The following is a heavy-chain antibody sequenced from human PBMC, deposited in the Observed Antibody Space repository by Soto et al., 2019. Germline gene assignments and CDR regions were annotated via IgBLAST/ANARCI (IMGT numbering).Heavy chain of an antibody. CDR2: ISAYNGNT. J-gene: IGHJ4*02. D-gene: IGHD5-12*01. CDR1: GYTFTSYG. Sequence: SAKVSWKASGYTFTSYGISWVRQAPGQGLEWMGWISAYNGNTNYAQKLQGRVTMTRDTSTSTAYMELRSLRSDDTAVYYWARDDGYNLGYWGQGTLVSVSS. CDR3: ARDDGYNLGY. V-gene: IGHV1-18*01.